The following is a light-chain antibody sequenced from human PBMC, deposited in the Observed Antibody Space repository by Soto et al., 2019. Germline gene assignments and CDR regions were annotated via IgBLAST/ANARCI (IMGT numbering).Light chain of an antibody. CDR3: MQALQTPRT. CDR2: LGS. Sequence: DIVMTQSPLSLPVTPGEPASISCRSSQSLLHSNGYNYLDWYLQKPGQSPQLLIYLGSNRASGVPDRFSGSGSGTDVTLKISREEAEDVGVYYCMQALQTPRTFGQGTKVEIK. J-gene: IGKJ1*01. V-gene: IGKV2-28*01. CDR1: QSLLHSNGYNY.